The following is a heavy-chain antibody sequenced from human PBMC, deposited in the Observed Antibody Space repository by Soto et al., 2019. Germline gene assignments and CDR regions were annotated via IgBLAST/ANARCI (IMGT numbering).Heavy chain of an antibody. CDR1: GYTFTSYG. CDR2: ISTYNGNT. J-gene: IGHJ4*02. CDR3: ARAPLYYDFWSGLESDY. V-gene: IGHV1-18*01. D-gene: IGHD3-3*01. Sequence: QVQLVQSGAEVKKPGASVKVSCKASGYTFTSYGISWVRQAPGQRLEWMGWISTYNGNTIYAQMLQGRVTLTTDTSTNTAYMELRSLRSDDTAVYYCARAPLYYDFWSGLESDYWGQGTLVTVSS.